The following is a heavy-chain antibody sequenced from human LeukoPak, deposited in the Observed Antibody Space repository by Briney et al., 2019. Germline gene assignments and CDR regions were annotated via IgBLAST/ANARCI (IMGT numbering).Heavy chain of an antibody. CDR1: GGSFSGYY. V-gene: IGHV3-7*01. Sequence: ETLSLTCAVYGGSFSGYYWSWIRQPPGKGLEWVANIKQDGSEKYYVDSVKGRFTISRDNAKNSLYLQMNSLRAEDTAVYYCASSIVRGLVDYWGQGTLVTVSS. CDR2: IKQDGSEK. J-gene: IGHJ4*02. CDR3: ASSIVRGLVDY. D-gene: IGHD1-26*01.